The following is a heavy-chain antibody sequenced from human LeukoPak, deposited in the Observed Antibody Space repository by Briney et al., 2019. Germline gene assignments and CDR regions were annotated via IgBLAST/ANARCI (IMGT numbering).Heavy chain of an antibody. Sequence: GGSLRLSCAASGFTFSSYGMHWVRQAPGKGLEWVAYIRYDGSNKYYADSVKGRFTISRDNSKNTLYLQMNSLRAEDTAVYYCAKDPQQLVDLYYFDYWGQGTLVTVSS. CDR2: IRYDGSNK. CDR1: GFTFSSYG. CDR3: AKDPQQLVDLYYFDY. J-gene: IGHJ4*02. V-gene: IGHV3-30*02. D-gene: IGHD6-13*01.